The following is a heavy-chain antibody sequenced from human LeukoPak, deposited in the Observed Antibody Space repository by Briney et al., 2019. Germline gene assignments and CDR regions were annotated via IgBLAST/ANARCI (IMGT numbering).Heavy chain of an antibody. CDR1: GGSFSGYY. CDR3: ARQVAARAPFDI. Sequence: SETLSLTCAVYGGSFSGYYWSWIRQPPGKGLEWIGEINHSGSTNYNPSLKSRVTISVDTSKNQFSLKLSSVTAADTAVYYCARQVAARAPFDIWGQGTMVTVSS. J-gene: IGHJ3*02. CDR2: INHSGST. V-gene: IGHV4-34*01. D-gene: IGHD6-6*01.